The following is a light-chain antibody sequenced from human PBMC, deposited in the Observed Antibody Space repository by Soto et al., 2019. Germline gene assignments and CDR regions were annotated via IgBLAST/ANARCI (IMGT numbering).Light chain of an antibody. CDR3: CSYAGTYSYV. J-gene: IGLJ1*01. Sequence: QSVLTQPPSASGSPGQSVAISCTGTSSDVGGQNYVSWYQQHPGKAPKLIIYAVTERPSGVPDRFSGSKSGNTASLTVSGLQTEDEADYYCCSYAGTYSYVFGPGTKVTVL. V-gene: IGLV2-8*01. CDR2: AVT. CDR1: SSDVGGQNY.